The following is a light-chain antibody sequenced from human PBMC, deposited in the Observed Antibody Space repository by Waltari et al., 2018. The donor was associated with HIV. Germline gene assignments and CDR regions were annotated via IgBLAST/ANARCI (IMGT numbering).Light chain of an antibody. J-gene: IGLJ2*01. CDR2: KDS. CDR1: PLGKQY. V-gene: IGLV3-27*01. Sequence: SFELTQPSSVSVSPGQTARITGSGDPLGKQYARWFQQKPGQAPLLVIYKDSERPSGIPERFSGSNSGTTVTLTISGAQVEDEADYYCYSAADNNISFFGGGTKLTVL. CDR3: YSAADNNISF.